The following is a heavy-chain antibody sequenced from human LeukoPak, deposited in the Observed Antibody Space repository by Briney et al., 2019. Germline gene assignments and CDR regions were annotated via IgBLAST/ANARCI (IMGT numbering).Heavy chain of an antibody. CDR3: ARDPYSGLFDY. Sequence: GGSLRLSCAASGFTFSSYSMNWVRQAPGKGLEWVSSISSSSSYIYYADSVKGRFTISRDNAKDSLYLQMNSLRAEDTAVYYCARDPYSGLFDYWGQGTLVTVSS. J-gene: IGHJ4*02. V-gene: IGHV3-21*01. CDR1: GFTFSSYS. D-gene: IGHD4-11*01. CDR2: ISSSSSYI.